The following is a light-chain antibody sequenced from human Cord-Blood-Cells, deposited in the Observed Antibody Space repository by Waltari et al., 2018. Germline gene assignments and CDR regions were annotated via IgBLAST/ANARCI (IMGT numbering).Light chain of an antibody. CDR1: QSISSW. V-gene: IGKV1-5*03. CDR3: QQYNSYSRT. J-gene: IGKJ1*01. CDR2: KAS. Sequence: DIQMTQSPSTLSASLGDRVTITCRASQSISSWLAWYQQKPGKAPKLLIYKASSLESGVPSRFSGSGSGTECTLTISSLQPDDFATYYCQQYNSYSRTFGQGTKVEIK.